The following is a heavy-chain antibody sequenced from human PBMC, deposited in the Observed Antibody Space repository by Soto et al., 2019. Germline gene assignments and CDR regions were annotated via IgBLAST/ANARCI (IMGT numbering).Heavy chain of an antibody. Sequence: QVQLVESGGRVVQPGGSLRLSCAASGFTFRNYGMHWVRQAPGKGLEWVAVISSKGLTALYADSVKGRFNISRDNSRNPLELQMNRLRPEDSGGYYCAEDPWGCGEGICYGKDVWGQGTTVRVAS. D-gene: IGHD2-21*01. CDR1: GFTFRNYG. J-gene: IGHJ6*02. CDR2: ISSKGLTA. V-gene: IGHV3-30*18. CDR3: AEDPWGCGEGICYGKDV.